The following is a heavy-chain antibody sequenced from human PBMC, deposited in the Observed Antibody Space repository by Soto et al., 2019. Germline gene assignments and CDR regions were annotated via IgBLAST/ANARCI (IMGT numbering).Heavy chain of an antibody. J-gene: IGHJ5*02. Sequence: SVKVSCKASGGTFSSYAISWVRQAPGQGLEWMGGIIPIFGTANYAQKFQGRVTITADESTSTAYMELSSLRSDDTAVYYCARGRSLKWNWFDRWGQGTLVTVSS. CDR1: GGTFSSYA. CDR3: ARGRSLKWNWFDR. CDR2: IIPIFGTA. D-gene: IGHD2-15*01. V-gene: IGHV1-69*13.